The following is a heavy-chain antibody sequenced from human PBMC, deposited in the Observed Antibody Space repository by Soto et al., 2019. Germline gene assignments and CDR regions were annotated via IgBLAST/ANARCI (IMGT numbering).Heavy chain of an antibody. V-gene: IGHV4-4*07. CDR1: GASISSFN. CDR2: LNIAGTI. D-gene: IGHD6-13*01. Sequence: QLQESGPGLVKPSETLSLTCSVSGASISSFNWNWVRRPAGKGPEWVGRLNIAGTINYNPSLKSRITMSMDTSKNQISLHLRSVTAADTAIYYCARDRGEYTSSWFWYFSHWGHGTLVTVSS. CDR3: ARDRGEYTSSWFWYFSH. J-gene: IGHJ2*01.